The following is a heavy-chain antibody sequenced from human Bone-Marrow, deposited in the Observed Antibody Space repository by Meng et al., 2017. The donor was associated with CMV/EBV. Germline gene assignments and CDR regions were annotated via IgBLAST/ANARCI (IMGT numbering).Heavy chain of an antibody. V-gene: IGHV1-18*01. CDR2: ISAYNGNA. Sequence: ASVKVSCKASVYTFTSYGISWVRQAPGQGLEWMGWISAYNGNANYAQKLQGRVTMTTDTSTSTAYMELRSLRSDDTALYYCARRDVSSGYYYADYWGQGTLVTVSS. D-gene: IGHD3-22*01. CDR1: VYTFTSYG. J-gene: IGHJ4*02. CDR3: ARRDVSSGYYYADY.